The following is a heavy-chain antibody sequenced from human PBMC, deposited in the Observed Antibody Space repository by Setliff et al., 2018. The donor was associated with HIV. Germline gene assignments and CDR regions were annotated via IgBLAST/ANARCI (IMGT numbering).Heavy chain of an antibody. Sequence: PGGSLRLSCAGSGFTFGSYAMSWVRQAPGKGLEWVSSVYSGGSSTYYADSVKGRFTISRDDSKKTLYLQMNSLGAEDTAVYYCARTLTGRDPLATIDVWGQGALVTVSS. V-gene: IGHV3-23*03. CDR1: GFTFGSYA. CDR3: ARTLTGRDPLATIDV. CDR2: VYSGGSST. D-gene: IGHD1-20*01. J-gene: IGHJ4*02.